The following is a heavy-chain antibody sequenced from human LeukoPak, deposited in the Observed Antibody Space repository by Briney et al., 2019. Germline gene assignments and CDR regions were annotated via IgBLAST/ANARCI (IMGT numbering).Heavy chain of an antibody. V-gene: IGHV4-59*12. Sequence: SETLSLTCAVYGGSFSGYYWSWIRQPPGKGLEWIGNIYYSGSTNYNPSLKSRVTISVDTSKNQFSLKLSSVTAADTAVYYCARGNYYDSSGYFTTSYYYYYYMDVWGKGTTVTVSS. CDR2: IYYSGST. CDR3: ARGNYYDSSGYFTTSYYYYYYMDV. J-gene: IGHJ6*03. CDR1: GGSFSGYY. D-gene: IGHD3-22*01.